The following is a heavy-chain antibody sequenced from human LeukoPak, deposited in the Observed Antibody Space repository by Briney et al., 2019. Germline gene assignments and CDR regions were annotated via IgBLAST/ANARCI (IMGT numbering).Heavy chain of an antibody. CDR1: GGSISSGSYY. D-gene: IGHD1-26*01. J-gene: IGHJ3*02. CDR2: ICTSGST. CDR3: ARVFKWELYAFDI. V-gene: IGHV4-61*02. Sequence: PSQTLSLTCTVSGGSISSGSYYWTWMRQPAGKGLEWIGRICTSGSTNYNPSLKSRVTISVDTSKNQFSLKLSSVTAADTAVYYCARVFKWELYAFDIWGQGTMATVSS.